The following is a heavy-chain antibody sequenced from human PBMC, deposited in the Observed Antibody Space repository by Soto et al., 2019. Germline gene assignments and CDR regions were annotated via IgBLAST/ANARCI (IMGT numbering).Heavy chain of an antibody. V-gene: IGHV3-48*01. CDR2: ISSSSSTI. Sequence: PGGSLRLSCAASGFTFSSYSMNWVRQAPGKGLEWVSYISSSSSTIYYADSVKGRFTISRDNAKNSLYLQMNSLRAEDTAVYYCAREGGYSELNYYYYYYMDGWGKGTTVNVSS. J-gene: IGHJ6*03. CDR3: AREGGYSELNYYYYYYMDG. CDR1: GFTFSSYS. D-gene: IGHD3-10*01.